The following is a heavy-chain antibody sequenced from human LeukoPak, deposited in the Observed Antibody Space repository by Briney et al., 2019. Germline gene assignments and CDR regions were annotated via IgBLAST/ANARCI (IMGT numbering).Heavy chain of an antibody. V-gene: IGHV1-69*05. J-gene: IGHJ4*02. Sequence: ASVKVSCKASGGTFSSYAISWVRQAPGQGLEWMGGIIPIFGTANYAQKFQGRATITTDESTSTAYMELSSLRSEDTAVYYCARRHCGGDCYLTPEYYFDYWGQGTLVTVSS. CDR3: ARRHCGGDCYLTPEYYFDY. CDR1: GGTFSSYA. D-gene: IGHD2-21*02. CDR2: IIPIFGTA.